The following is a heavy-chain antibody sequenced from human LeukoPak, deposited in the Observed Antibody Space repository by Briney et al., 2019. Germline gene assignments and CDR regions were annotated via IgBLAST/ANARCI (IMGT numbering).Heavy chain of an antibody. V-gene: IGHV3-23*01. J-gene: IGHJ2*01. CDR1: GFTFSSNA. CDR2: ISGSGGST. D-gene: IGHD4-17*01. CDR3: AKDHDYGDYAPPEYFDL. Sequence: GGSLRLSCAASGFTFSSNAMNWVRQAPGKGLEWVSAISGSGGSTYYADSVKGRFTISRDNSKNTLYLQMNSLRAEDTAAYYCAKDHDYGDYAPPEYFDLWGRGTLVTVSS.